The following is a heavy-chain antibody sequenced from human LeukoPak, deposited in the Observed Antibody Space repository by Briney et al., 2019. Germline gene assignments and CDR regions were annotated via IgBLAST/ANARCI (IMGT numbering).Heavy chain of an antibody. CDR3: ASASSHRIAAGGDY. D-gene: IGHD6-13*01. Sequence: GGSLRLSCAASGFSVGSNDINWVRQAPGKGLVWVSRINSDGSGRNYADSVKGRFTISRDNAKNTLYLQMNSLRAEDTAVYYCASASSHRIAAGGDYWGQGTLVTVSS. CDR2: INSDGSGR. CDR1: GFSVGSND. V-gene: IGHV3-74*01. J-gene: IGHJ4*02.